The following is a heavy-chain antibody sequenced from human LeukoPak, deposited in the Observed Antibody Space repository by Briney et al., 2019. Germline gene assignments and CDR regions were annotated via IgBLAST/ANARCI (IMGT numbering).Heavy chain of an antibody. J-gene: IGHJ5*02. CDR3: AVRKGEAVAGTGINWFDP. Sequence: ASVKVSCKASGGTFSSYAISWVRQAPGRGLEWMGKIIPIFGIANYAQKFQGRVTITADKSTSTAYMELSSLRSEDTAVYYCAVRKGEAVAGTGINWFDPWGQGNLVTVSS. V-gene: IGHV1-69*04. CDR2: IIPIFGIA. D-gene: IGHD6-19*01. CDR1: GGTFSSYA.